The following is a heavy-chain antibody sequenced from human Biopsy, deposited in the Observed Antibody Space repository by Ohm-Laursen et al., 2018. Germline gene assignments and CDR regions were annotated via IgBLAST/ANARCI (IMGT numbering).Heavy chain of an antibody. J-gene: IGHJ3*02. CDR2: VYYSGST. CDR3: GRREVVITHDAFDT. V-gene: IGHV4-59*08. D-gene: IGHD3-22*01. CDR1: GVSISTYY. Sequence: GTLSLTCTVSGVSISTYYWTWIRQPPGKGLEWIGDVYYSGSTNRNPSLKSRVTILVDTSKNQFSLKLNSVTAADTAVYYCGRREVVITHDAFDTWGQGTMVTVSS.